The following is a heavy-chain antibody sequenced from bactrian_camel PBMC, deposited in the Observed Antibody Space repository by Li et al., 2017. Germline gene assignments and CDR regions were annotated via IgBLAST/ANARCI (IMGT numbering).Heavy chain of an antibody. CDR1: TYSGYH. CDR3: ATGVLRYYSDYGGKY. V-gene: IGHV3S53*01. CDR2: FLSDDST. J-gene: IGHJ4*01. Sequence: HVQLVESGGGSVQAGGSLRLSCSRTYSGYHMAWFRQAPGMQREGVAVFLSDDSTKYADSVKGRFTISKDNAKNTLYLQMNSLKTEDTAVYYCATGVLRYYSDYGGKYWGQGTQVTVS. D-gene: IGHD4*01.